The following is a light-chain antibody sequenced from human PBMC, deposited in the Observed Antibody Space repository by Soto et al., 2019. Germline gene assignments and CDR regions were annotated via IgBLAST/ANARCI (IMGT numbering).Light chain of an antibody. V-gene: IGKV3-15*01. CDR2: GAS. Sequence: EIVMTQSPATLSVSPGERATLSCRASQSVSSNLAWYQHKPGQAPRLLIYGASTRATGIPARFSGSGSGTEFTPTISSLQSEDVAVYYCQQYNNWPPLTFGGGTKVEIK. CDR1: QSVSSN. CDR3: QQYNNWPPLT. J-gene: IGKJ4*01.